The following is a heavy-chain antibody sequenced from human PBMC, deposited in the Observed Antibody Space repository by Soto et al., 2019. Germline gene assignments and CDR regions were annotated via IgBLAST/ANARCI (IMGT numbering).Heavy chain of an antibody. J-gene: IGHJ4*02. D-gene: IGHD6-13*01. V-gene: IGHV3-23*01. CDR2: INPSGDST. Sequence: GGSLRLSCVASGFTFSRHGLSWVRQAPGKGLEWVSTINPSGDSTFYADSVKGRFTISRDNSKNTVYLQMNSLRVGDTAVYLWAKVYGSTAGSFDYWGQGALVTVCS. CDR1: GFTFSRHG. CDR3: AKVYGSTAGSFDY.